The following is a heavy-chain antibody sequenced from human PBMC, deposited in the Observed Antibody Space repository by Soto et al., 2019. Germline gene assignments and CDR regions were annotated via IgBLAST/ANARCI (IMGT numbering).Heavy chain of an antibody. D-gene: IGHD2-21*02. V-gene: IGHV1-69*02. CDR2: IIPILGIA. CDR1: GGTFSSYT. J-gene: IGHJ3*02. Sequence: QVQLVQSGAEVKKPGSSVKVSCKASGGTFSSYTISWVRQAPGQGLEWMGRIIPILGIANYAQKFQGRVTSTADKSTSTAYMELSSLRSEDTAVYYCARVCGGDCYDAFDIWGQGTMVTVSS. CDR3: ARVCGGDCYDAFDI.